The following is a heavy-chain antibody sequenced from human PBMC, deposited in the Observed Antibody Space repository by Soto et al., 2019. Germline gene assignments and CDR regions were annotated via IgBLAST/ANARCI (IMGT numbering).Heavy chain of an antibody. V-gene: IGHV5-51*01. CDR1: GDSFTSYW. D-gene: IGHD6-19*01. CDR3: ARPLYFHSSGWYYFDY. Sequence: GESMKIWCKGSGDSFTSYWSGWVSQMPGKGLEWMGIIYPGDSDTRYSPSFQGQVTISADKSISTAYLQWSSLKASDTAMYYCARPLYFHSSGWYYFDYWGQGTLVTVSS. J-gene: IGHJ4*02. CDR2: IYPGDSDT.